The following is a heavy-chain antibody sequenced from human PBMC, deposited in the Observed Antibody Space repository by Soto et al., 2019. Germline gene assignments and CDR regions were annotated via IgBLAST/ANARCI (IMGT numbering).Heavy chain of an antibody. J-gene: IGHJ6*02. D-gene: IGHD3-22*01. CDR2: ISAYNGDT. CDR1: GYIF. V-gene: IGHV1-18*01. Sequence: ASVKVSCKASGYIFISWVRQAPGQGLEWMGWISAYNGDTNYAQKFLGRVTMTTDTSTSTAYLELRSLTSDDTAVYFCATVATPDSDYYYSGMDVWGQGTTVTVSS. CDR3: ATVATPDSDYYYSGMDV.